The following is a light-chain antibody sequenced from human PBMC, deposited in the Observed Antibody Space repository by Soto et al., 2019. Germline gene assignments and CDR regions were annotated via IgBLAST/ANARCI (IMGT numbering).Light chain of an antibody. CDR2: EVS. V-gene: IGLV2-14*01. CDR3: SSYTSSSTAV. CDR1: SSDVGGYNY. J-gene: IGLJ1*01. Sequence: QSVLTQPASVSGSPGQSITISCTGTSSDVGGYNYVSWYQQHPGKAPKLIIYEVSYRPSGVSNRFSGSKSGNTASLTISGLQAEDEADYYCSSYTSSSTAVFGTGTKVTVL.